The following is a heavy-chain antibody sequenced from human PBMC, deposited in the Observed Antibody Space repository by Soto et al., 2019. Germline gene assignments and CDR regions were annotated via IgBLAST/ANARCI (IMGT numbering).Heavy chain of an antibody. CDR3: ARVSQEARQPYYYYYMEV. V-gene: IGHV3-11*01. CDR1: GFTFSDSY. Sequence: QVQLVESGGGVVKPGGSLRLSCAASGFTFSDSYMSWIRQAPGKGLEWVSYISSSGSTIYYADSVKGRFTITRDNAKNSLYMQMNSLRAEDTAVYYCARVSQEARQPYYYYYMEVWGKGTTVTVSS. D-gene: IGHD6-6*01. J-gene: IGHJ6*03. CDR2: ISSSGSTI.